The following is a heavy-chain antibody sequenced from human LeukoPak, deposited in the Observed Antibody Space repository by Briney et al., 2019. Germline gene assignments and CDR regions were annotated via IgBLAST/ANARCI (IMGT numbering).Heavy chain of an antibody. V-gene: IGHV3-7*01. D-gene: IGHD2-15*01. CDR3: ARRDGIVVVVAAWAFDI. Sequence: GGSLRLSCAASGFTFSSYWMSWVRQAPGKGLEWVASIKQDGSEKYYVDSVKGRFTISRDNAKNSLYLQMNSLRAEGTAVYYCARRDGIVVVVAAWAFDIWGQGTMVTVSS. J-gene: IGHJ3*02. CDR1: GFTFSSYW. CDR2: IKQDGSEK.